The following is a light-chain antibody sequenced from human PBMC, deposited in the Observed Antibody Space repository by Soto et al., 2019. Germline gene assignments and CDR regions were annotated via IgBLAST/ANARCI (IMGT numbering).Light chain of an antibody. Sequence: DIQMTQSPSTLSASVGDRVTITCRASQSISSWLAWYQQKLGRAPRLLIYDASSLESGVPSRFSGSGYGTEFTLTMRSLQPDDFATYYCQQYNTHPSLSLGGETKGDIK. CDR1: QSISSW. J-gene: IGKJ4*01. CDR2: DAS. V-gene: IGKV1-5*01. CDR3: QQYNTHPSLS.